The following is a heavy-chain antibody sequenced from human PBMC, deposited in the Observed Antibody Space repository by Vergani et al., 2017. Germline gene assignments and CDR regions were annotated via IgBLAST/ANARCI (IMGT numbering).Heavy chain of an antibody. V-gene: IGHV3-33*01. J-gene: IGHJ3*02. CDR3: AVEQPPSLTAAFDI. Sequence: QVQLVESGGGVVQHGRSLRLSCAASGFTFSDYGMHWVRQAPGKGLEWVAIIWHDGSNKYYADSVKGRFTISRDNSKNTLYLQMNSLRAEDTAVYYCAVEQPPSLTAAFDIWGQGTMVTVSS. CDR2: IWHDGSNK. D-gene: IGHD1/OR15-1a*01. CDR1: GFTFSDYG.